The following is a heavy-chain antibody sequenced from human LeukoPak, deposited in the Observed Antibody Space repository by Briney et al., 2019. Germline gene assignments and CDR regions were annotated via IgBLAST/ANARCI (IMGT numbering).Heavy chain of an antibody. CDR3: ARATNGGYYYGSGSYQYYFDY. D-gene: IGHD3-10*01. CDR2: IKQDGSEK. J-gene: IGHJ4*02. Sequence: PGGSLRLFCGASGFTFSSYWMGWVRQAPGKGLEGVANIKQDGSEKYYVDSVKGRFTISRDNAKSSLYLQMNSLRAEDTAVYYCARATNGGYYYGSGSYQYYFDYWGQGTLVTVSS. V-gene: IGHV3-7*01. CDR1: GFTFSSYW.